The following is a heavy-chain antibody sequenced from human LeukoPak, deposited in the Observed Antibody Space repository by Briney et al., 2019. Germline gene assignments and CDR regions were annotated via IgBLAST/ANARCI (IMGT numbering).Heavy chain of an antibody. CDR2: IYNSGST. D-gene: IGHD5-24*01. V-gene: IGHV4-59*01. CDR1: GGSISIYY. CDR3: VRDREMNY. Sequence: SETLSLTCTVSGGSISIYYWSWVRQPPGKGLEWIGYIYNSGSTNYNPSLKSRVTISVDTSKNQFSLNLDSVTAADTAVYYCVRDREMNYWGQGTLVTVSS. J-gene: IGHJ4*02.